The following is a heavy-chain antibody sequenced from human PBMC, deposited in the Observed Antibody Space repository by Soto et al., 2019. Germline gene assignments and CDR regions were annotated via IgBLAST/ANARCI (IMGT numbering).Heavy chain of an antibody. CDR2: ISGSGGST. D-gene: IGHD3-22*01. CDR3: AKDITYYYDSSGSV. CDR1: GFTFSSYA. Sequence: PGGSLRLSCAASGFTFSSYAISWVRQAPGKGLEWVSAISGSGGSTYYADSVKGRFTISRDNSKNTLYLQMNSLRAEDTAVYYCAKDITYYYDSSGSVWGQGTTVTVSS. J-gene: IGHJ6*02. V-gene: IGHV3-23*01.